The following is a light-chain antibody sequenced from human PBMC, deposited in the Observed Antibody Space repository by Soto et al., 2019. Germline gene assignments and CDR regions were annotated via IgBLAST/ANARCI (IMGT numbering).Light chain of an antibody. CDR1: QSINNY. J-gene: IGKJ5*01. CDR2: TTS. V-gene: IGKV1-39*01. CDR3: QQSFRTPYT. Sequence: IQMTQSPSSLSASGGDRVTIPCRASQSINNYLNWYQQKPGEAPKLLIYTTSNLQTGVPSRFRGSGSETDFTLTISSLQPEDFATYYCQQSFRTPYTFGQGTRLEIK.